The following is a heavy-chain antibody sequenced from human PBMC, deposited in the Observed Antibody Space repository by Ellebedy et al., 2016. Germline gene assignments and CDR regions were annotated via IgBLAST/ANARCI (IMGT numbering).Heavy chain of an antibody. CDR1: GFTFGDYY. D-gene: IGHD6-6*01. J-gene: IGHJ5*02. V-gene: IGHV3-11*06. CDR3: ARHARVPAS. CDR2: ISGTSADT. Sequence: GESLKISCAASGFTFGDYYVTWIRQSSGKGLEWLSYISGTSADTDYADSVRGRFSISRDNAKNTLYLQMNGLRVEDTAVYYCARHARVPASWGPGTLVTVSS.